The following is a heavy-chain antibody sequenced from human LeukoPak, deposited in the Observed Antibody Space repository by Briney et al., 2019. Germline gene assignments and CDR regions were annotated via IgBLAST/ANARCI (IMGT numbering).Heavy chain of an antibody. V-gene: IGHV4-59*01. D-gene: IGHD1-14*01. CDR1: GVSISSYY. Sequence: SETLSLTCTVSGVSISSYYWSWIRQPPGKGLEWIGYIYYSGSTNYNPSLKSRVTISVDTSKNQFSLKLSSVAAADTAVYYCARASFTEPLSYYYYGMDVWGQGTTVTVSS. CDR2: IYYSGST. J-gene: IGHJ6*02. CDR3: ARASFTEPLSYYYYGMDV.